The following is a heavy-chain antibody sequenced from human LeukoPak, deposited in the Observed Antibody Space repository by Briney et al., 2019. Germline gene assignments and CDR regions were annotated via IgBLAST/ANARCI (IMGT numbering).Heavy chain of an antibody. CDR3: ARRRDGDYDY. J-gene: IGHJ4*02. D-gene: IGHD4-17*01. CDR2: IYYSAST. V-gene: IGHV4-61*05. CDR1: GGSVSSSNDY. Sequence: PSETLSLTCTVSGGSVSSSNDYWGWILQPPGKGLEWIGHIYYSASTDYNPSLKNRVTISVDTSKNQFSLKLTSVTAADTAVYYCARRRDGDYDYWGQGTLVTVSS.